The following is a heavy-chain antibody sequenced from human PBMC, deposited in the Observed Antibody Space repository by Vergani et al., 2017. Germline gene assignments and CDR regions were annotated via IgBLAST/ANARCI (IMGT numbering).Heavy chain of an antibody. CDR3: AGVGIAAAYYYFDY. Sequence: QVQLQESGPGLVKPSETLSLTCTVPGGSISSYYWSWIRQPPGKGLEWIGYIYYSGSTNYNPSLKSRVTIPVDTSKNQFSLELSSVTAADTAVYYCAGVGIAAAYYYFDYWGQGTLVTVSS. CDR2: IYYSGST. D-gene: IGHD6-13*01. CDR1: GGSISSYY. V-gene: IGHV4-59*01. J-gene: IGHJ4*02.